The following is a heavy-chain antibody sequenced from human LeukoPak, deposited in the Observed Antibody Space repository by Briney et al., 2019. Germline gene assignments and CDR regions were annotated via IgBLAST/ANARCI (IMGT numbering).Heavy chain of an antibody. D-gene: IGHD2-15*01. Sequence: SGGSLRLSCVGSGFTFSDAWMSWVRQAPGKGLEWVGRIKSKSDGRTIDYAAPVKGRFTISRDDSRNTLYLQMNSLKTEDTAVYYCTTRRQDGWWGQGTLVTVS. CDR2: IKSKSDGRTI. CDR3: TTRRQDGW. V-gene: IGHV3-15*01. J-gene: IGHJ4*02. CDR1: GFTFSDAW.